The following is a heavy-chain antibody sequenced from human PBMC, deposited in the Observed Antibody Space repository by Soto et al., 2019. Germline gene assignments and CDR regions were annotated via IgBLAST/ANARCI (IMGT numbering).Heavy chain of an antibody. CDR3: ARNLYYSDKNAYFQTLDF. CDR1: GDTFSSYG. Sequence: QVQLVQSGAEVKKPGSSVKVSCKASGDTFSSYGITWVRQAPGQGLEWVGGIIPLLNTRNYAQNLQGRVTISVDESANIAYMELISLRSEDTAVYYCARNLYYSDKNAYFQTLDFWGQGTLVTFSS. V-gene: IGHV1-69*01. D-gene: IGHD3-22*01. CDR2: IIPLLNTR. J-gene: IGHJ4*02.